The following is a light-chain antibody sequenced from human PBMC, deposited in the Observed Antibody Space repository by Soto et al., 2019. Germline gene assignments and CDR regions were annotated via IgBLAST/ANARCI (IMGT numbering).Light chain of an antibody. J-gene: IGKJ5*01. CDR1: QDIRGA. CDR2: DVS. V-gene: IGKV1-13*02. Sequence: AIQVTQSPSSLSASVGDRVTITCLASQDIRGALAWYQQKPGKPPKLLIYDVSTLENGVPSRFSGDSSGTQFTLTLSGLQPEDFGTYYCQQFTSYPVTFGHGKRLDIK. CDR3: QQFTSYPVT.